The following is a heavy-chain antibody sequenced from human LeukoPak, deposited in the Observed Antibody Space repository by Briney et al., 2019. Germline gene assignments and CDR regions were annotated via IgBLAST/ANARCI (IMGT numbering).Heavy chain of an antibody. CDR1: GFTFGRSW. CDR2: IKEDGSVR. J-gene: IGHJ4*02. CDR3: ARDPGYSSFDY. D-gene: IGHD6-13*01. Sequence: PGGSLRLSCGVSGFTFGRSWMSWVRQTPAKGLEFVANIKEDGSVRSYVDSVQGRFTISRDNAKNSLYLHMNSLRAEDTAVYYCARDPGYSSFDYWGQGTLVTVSS. V-gene: IGHV3-7*01.